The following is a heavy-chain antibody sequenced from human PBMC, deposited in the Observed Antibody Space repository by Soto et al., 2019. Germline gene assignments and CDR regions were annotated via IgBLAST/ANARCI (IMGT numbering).Heavy chain of an antibody. CDR3: AREDTAMVFRYFDY. CDR2: IYYSGST. D-gene: IGHD5-18*01. J-gene: IGHJ4*02. V-gene: IGHV4-31*03. CDR1: GYSITAGGYY. Sequence: SETLSLTCPVSGYSITAGGYYWSWIRQHPGKGLEWIGYIYYSGSTYYNPSLKSRVTISVDTSKNQFSLKLSSVTAADTAVYYCAREDTAMVFRYFDYWGQGTLVTVSS.